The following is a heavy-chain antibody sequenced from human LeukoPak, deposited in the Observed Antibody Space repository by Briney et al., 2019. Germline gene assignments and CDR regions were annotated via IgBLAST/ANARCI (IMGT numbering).Heavy chain of an antibody. CDR2: ISYSGAT. CDR1: GGSISSTGYY. CDR3: ATLGYSYGLHWYFDL. V-gene: IGHV4-39*07. Sequence: SETLSLTCIVSGGSISSTGYYWGWIRQPPGKGLEWIASISYSGATYYNPSLKSRVTISVDTSKNQFSLKLSSVTAADTAVYYCATLGYSYGLHWYFDLWGRGTLVTVSS. D-gene: IGHD5-18*01. J-gene: IGHJ2*01.